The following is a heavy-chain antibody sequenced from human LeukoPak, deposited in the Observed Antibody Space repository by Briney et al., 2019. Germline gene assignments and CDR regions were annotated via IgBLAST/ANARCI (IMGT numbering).Heavy chain of an antibody. CDR2: INSDGSST. CDR1: GFTFSSYW. V-gene: IGHV3-74*01. D-gene: IGHD2-2*01. J-gene: IGHJ4*02. Sequence: GGSLRLSCAASGFTFSSYWMHWVRQAPGKGLVWVSRINSDGSSTSYADSVKGRFTISRDNSKNTLYLQMNSLRAEDTAVYYCAKWGVVVPAAQIFYWGQGTLVTVSS. CDR3: AKWGVVVPAAQIFY.